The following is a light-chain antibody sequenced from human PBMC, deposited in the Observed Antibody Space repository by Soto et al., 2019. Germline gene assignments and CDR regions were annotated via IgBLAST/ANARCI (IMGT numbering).Light chain of an antibody. CDR3: QQYNSYLWT. CDR2: EAS. Sequence: DIQMTQSPSTLSASIGDRVTITCRASHSISRWSAWYQQRPGKAPNLLIYEASSLQSGVPSRFSGSGSGTEFTLTISTLQHDDFAIYYCQQYNSYLWTFGQGTKVEFK. J-gene: IGKJ1*01. CDR1: HSISRW. V-gene: IGKV1-5*03.